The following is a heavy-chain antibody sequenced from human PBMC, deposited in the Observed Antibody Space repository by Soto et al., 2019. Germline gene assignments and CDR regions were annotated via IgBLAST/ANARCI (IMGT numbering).Heavy chain of an antibody. CDR3: ARRSSGWYFDY. D-gene: IGHD6-19*01. Sequence: EVQLLESGGGLVQPGGSLRLSCAASGFTFSGYAMNWVRQAPGKGLEWVSVISGSGDSTYYADSVKGRFTISRDNSKNTLYLQMTSLRAEDTAVYYCARRSSGWYFDYWGQGPLVTVSS. CDR2: ISGSGDST. V-gene: IGHV3-23*01. CDR1: GFTFSGYA. J-gene: IGHJ4*02.